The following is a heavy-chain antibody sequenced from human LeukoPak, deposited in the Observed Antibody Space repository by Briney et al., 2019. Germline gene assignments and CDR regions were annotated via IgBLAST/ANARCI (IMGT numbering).Heavy chain of an antibody. V-gene: IGHV4-61*02. CDR2: IYTSGST. D-gene: IGHD7-27*01. J-gene: IGHJ6*03. Sequence: PSETLSLTCTVSGGSISSGGYNWSWIRQPAGKGLEWIGRIYTSGSTNYHPSLKSRVTISVDTSKNQFSLKLSSVTAADTAVYYCARDALGKGYYYYYMNVWGKGTTVTVSS. CDR1: GGSISSGGYN. CDR3: ARDALGKGYYYYYMNV.